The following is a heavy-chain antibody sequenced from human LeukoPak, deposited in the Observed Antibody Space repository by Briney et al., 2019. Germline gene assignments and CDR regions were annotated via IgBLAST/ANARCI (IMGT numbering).Heavy chain of an antibody. CDR3: AKASGSSIAARDGAGWFDP. V-gene: IGHV3-23*01. CDR2: ISGSGGST. CDR1: GFTFSSYA. Sequence: GGSLRLSCAASGFTFSSYAMSWVRQAPGKGLEWVSAISGSGGSTYYADSVKGRFTISRDNSKGTLNLQMNSLRAEDTAVYYCAKASGSSIAARDGAGWFDPWGQGTLVTVSS. D-gene: IGHD6-6*01. J-gene: IGHJ5*02.